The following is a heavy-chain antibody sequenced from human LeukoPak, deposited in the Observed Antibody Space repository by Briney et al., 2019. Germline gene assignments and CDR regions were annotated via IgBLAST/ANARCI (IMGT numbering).Heavy chain of an antibody. V-gene: IGHV4-59*01. Sequence: PSETLSLTCTVSGGSISSYYWSWIRQPPGKGLEWIGYIYYSGSTNYSPSLKSRVTISVDTSKNQFSLKLSSVTAADTAVYYCAKDGLSSSSWYGYYYYYYMDVWGKGTTVTISS. J-gene: IGHJ6*03. CDR2: IYYSGST. D-gene: IGHD6-13*01. CDR1: GGSISSYY. CDR3: AKDGLSSSSWYGYYYYYYMDV.